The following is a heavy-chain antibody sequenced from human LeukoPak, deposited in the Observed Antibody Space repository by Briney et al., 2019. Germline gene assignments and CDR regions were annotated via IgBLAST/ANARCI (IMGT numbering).Heavy chain of an antibody. Sequence: SGTLSLTCAVFGGSISSSNWWSWVRQPPGKGLEWIGEIYHSGSTNYNPSLKSRVTISVGKSKNQFSLKLSSVTAADTAVYYCASLENSYGYAFDYWGQGTLVTVSS. V-gene: IGHV4-4*02. CDR3: ASLENSYGYAFDY. D-gene: IGHD5-18*01. CDR2: IYHSGST. J-gene: IGHJ4*02. CDR1: GGSISSSNW.